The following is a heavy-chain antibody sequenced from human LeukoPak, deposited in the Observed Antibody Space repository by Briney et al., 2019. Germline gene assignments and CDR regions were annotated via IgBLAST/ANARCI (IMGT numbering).Heavy chain of an antibody. D-gene: IGHD3-22*01. V-gene: IGHV4-34*01. CDR3: AAYYYDSSGYYRFDY. Sequence: SETLSLTCAVHGGSFSGYYWSWIRQPPGKGLEWIGEINHSGSTNYNPSLKSRVTISVDTSKNQFSLKLSSVTAADTAVYYCAAYYYDSSGYYRFDYWGQGTLVTVSS. J-gene: IGHJ4*02. CDR1: GGSFSGYY. CDR2: INHSGST.